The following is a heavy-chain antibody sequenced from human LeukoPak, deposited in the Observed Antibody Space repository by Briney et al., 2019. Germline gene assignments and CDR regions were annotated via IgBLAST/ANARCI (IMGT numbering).Heavy chain of an antibody. CDR2: INPNTGNP. D-gene: IGHD3-16*02. V-gene: IGHV7-4-1*02. CDR1: GYTFTSYA. CDR3: ARAYQRLGGLSFPDQ. Sequence: ASVKVSCKASGYTFTSYAMNWVRQAPGQGLEWMGWINPNTGNPTYAQGFAGRFVFSLDTSVSTTYLQISSLKAEDTAVYYCARAYQRLGGLSFPDQWGQGTLVSVSS. J-gene: IGHJ5*02.